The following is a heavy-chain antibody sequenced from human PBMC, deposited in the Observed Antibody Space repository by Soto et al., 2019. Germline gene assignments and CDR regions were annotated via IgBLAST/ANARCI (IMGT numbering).Heavy chain of an antibody. D-gene: IGHD5-12*01. J-gene: IGHJ4*02. Sequence: PSETLSLTCTVSGGSISSGDYYWSWIRQPPGKGLEWIGYIYYSGSTYYNPSLKSRVTISVDTSKNQFSLKLSSVTAADTAVYYCARVPRYSGHDGASFDYWGQGTLVTVSS. CDR1: GGSISSGDYY. CDR2: IYYSGST. CDR3: ARVPRYSGHDGASFDY. V-gene: IGHV4-30-4*01.